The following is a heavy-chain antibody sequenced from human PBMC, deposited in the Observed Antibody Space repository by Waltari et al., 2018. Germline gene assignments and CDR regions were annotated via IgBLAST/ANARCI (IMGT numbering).Heavy chain of an antibody. CDR1: GFTFSSYA. V-gene: IGHV3-23*01. D-gene: IGHD3-22*01. CDR3: AKARRDNYYDSSGYYYLDFDY. CDR2: ISGSGGST. J-gene: IGHJ4*02. Sequence: EVQLLESGGGLVQPGGSLRLSCAASGFTFSSYAMSWVRQAPGKGLEWVSAISGSGGSTYYADSGKGRFTISRDNSKNTLSLQMTSLRAEDTAVYYCAKARRDNYYDSSGYYYLDFDYWGQGTLVTVSS.